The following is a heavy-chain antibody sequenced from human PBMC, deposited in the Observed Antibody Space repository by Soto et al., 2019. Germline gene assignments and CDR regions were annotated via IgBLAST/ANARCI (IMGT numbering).Heavy chain of an antibody. Sequence: VQLVESGGGVVQPGRSLRLSCAASGFTFSTYGMHWVRQAPGKGLECVAIISYDGSNQYYGDYVKGRVTISRDNYKTTRFLKMIRLRAAATPVYCCAGDDWRGGSCYTRHVDLWGRGSLGTVYS. CDR3: AGDDWRGGSCYTRHVDL. V-gene: IGHV3-30*03. CDR1: GFTFSTYG. D-gene: IGHD2-15*01. CDR2: ISYDGSNQ. J-gene: IGHJ2*01.